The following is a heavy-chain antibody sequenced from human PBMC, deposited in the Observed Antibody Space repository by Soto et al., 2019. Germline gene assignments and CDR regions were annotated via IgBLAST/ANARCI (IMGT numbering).Heavy chain of an antibody. V-gene: IGHV5-51*01. D-gene: IGHD4-17*01. CDR2: IYPGDSDT. Sequence: GESQKISCKGSGYSFTSYWIGWVRQMPGKGLEWMGIIYPGDSDTRYSPSFQGQVTISADKSISTAYLQWSSLKASDTAMYYCARLTVTKDYYYYYGMDVWGQGTTVTVSS. CDR1: GYSFTSYW. CDR3: ARLTVTKDYYYYYGMDV. J-gene: IGHJ6*02.